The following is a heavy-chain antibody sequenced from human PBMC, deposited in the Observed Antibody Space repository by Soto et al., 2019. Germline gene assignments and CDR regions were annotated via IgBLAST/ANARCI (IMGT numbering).Heavy chain of an antibody. CDR3: ARGYGGNGRALDY. D-gene: IGHD2-15*01. Sequence: QVQLQESGPGLVKPSETLSLTCTVSGGSVSSGSYYWSWIRQPPGKGLEWIGYIYYSGSTYYNPSLKSRVTISVDTSKNQFSLKLSSVTAADTAVYYCARGYGGNGRALDYWGQGTLVTVSS. J-gene: IGHJ4*02. CDR2: IYYSGST. V-gene: IGHV4-61*01. CDR1: GGSVSSGSYY.